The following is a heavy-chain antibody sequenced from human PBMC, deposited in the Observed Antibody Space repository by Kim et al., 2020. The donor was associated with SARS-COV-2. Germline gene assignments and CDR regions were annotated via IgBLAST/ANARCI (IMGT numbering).Heavy chain of an antibody. Sequence: ASVKVSCKASGYTFTGYYMHWVRQAPGQGLEWMGWINPNSGGTNYAQKFQGWVTMTRDTSISTAYMELSRLRSDDTAVYYCARDLNIITMVRGITASRGWFDPWGQGTLVTVSS. CDR3: ARDLNIITMVRGITASRGWFDP. V-gene: IGHV1-2*04. J-gene: IGHJ5*02. CDR2: INPNSGGT. D-gene: IGHD3-10*01. CDR1: GYTFTGYY.